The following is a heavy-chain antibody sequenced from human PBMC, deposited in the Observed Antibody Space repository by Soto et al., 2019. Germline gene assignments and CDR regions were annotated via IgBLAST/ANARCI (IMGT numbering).Heavy chain of an antibody. J-gene: IGHJ3*02. D-gene: IGHD6-13*01. V-gene: IGHV1-2*04. CDR3: ARGRQQLANDAFDI. CDR1: GYTFTGYY. CDR2: INPNRGGT. Sequence: ASVKVSCKASGYTFTGYYMHWVRQAPGQGLEWMGWINPNRGGTNYAQKFQGWVTMTRDTSISTAYMELSRLRSDDTAVYYCARGRQQLANDAFDIWGQGTMVTVSS.